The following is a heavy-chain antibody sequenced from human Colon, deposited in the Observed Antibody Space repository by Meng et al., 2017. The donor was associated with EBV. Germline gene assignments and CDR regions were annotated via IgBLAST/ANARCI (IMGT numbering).Heavy chain of an antibody. V-gene: IGHV4-30-4*01. Sequence: QVHLPGEAPGRVGPPSTCCPTGTASGASMRSCNDHWIWIRQPPGKSRKWIGYIHHSGSAYYNPSLKSRVSISVDTSKSQFSLNLNSMTAADTAVYYCASFDHIPRRNYFDYWGQGTLVTVSS. CDR1: GASMRSCNDH. J-gene: IGHJ4*02. CDR2: IHHSGSA. CDR3: ASFDHIPRRNYFDY. D-gene: IGHD2-21*01.